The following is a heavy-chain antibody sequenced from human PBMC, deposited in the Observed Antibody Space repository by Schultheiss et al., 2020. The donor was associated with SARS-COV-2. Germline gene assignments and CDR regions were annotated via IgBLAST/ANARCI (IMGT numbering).Heavy chain of an antibody. D-gene: IGHD1-26*01. V-gene: IGHV3-73*01. CDR2: IRSKANSYAT. Sequence: GGSLRLSCAASGFTFSSYSMNWVRQASGKGLEWVGRIRSKANSYATAYAASVKGRFTISRDDSKNTAYLQMNSLKTEDTAVYYCTTGGATPIDYWGQGTLVTVSS. J-gene: IGHJ4*02. CDR1: GFTFSSYS. CDR3: TTGGATPIDY.